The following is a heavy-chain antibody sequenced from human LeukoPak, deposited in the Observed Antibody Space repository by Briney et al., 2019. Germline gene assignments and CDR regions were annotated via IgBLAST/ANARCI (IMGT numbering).Heavy chain of an antibody. CDR2: IYSGGST. Sequence: PGGSLRLSCAASGFTVSSNYMSWVRQAPGKWLEWVSVIYSGGSTYYADSVKGRFTISRDNSKNTLYLQMNSLRAEDTAVYYCAKRTAAGLGMNSWGQGTLVTVSS. CDR3: AKRTAAGLGMNS. V-gene: IGHV3-53*01. J-gene: IGHJ4*02. CDR1: GFTVSSNY. D-gene: IGHD6-13*01.